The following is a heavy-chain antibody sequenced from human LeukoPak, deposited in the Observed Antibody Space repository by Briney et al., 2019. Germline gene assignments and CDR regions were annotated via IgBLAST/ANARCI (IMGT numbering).Heavy chain of an antibody. Sequence: GGSLRLSCAASGFTFSSYGMHWVRQAPGKGLEWVAVISYDGSNKYYADSVKGRFTISRDNSKNTLYLQMNSLRAEDTAVYYCAKSIDYYDSSAYFDYWGQGTLVTVSS. CDR3: AKSIDYYDSSAYFDY. CDR1: GFTFSSYG. D-gene: IGHD3-22*01. J-gene: IGHJ4*02. V-gene: IGHV3-30*18. CDR2: ISYDGSNK.